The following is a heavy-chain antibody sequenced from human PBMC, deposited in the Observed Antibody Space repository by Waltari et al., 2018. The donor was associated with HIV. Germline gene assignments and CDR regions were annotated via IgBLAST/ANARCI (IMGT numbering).Heavy chain of an antibody. CDR3: ARLPYSTSRFDY. D-gene: IGHD6-6*01. V-gene: IGHV4-38-2*01. CDR1: GYSISRGYY. CDR2: SWRTGST. Sequence: QVQLQESGPGLVKPSETLSLTCAVSGYSISRGYYWGWIRQPPGKGLEWIGSSWRTGSTYYNPSLKSRVTISGDTSKNQFSLNLTSVTAADTAVYFCARLPYSTSRFDYWGQGTLVTVSS. J-gene: IGHJ4*02.